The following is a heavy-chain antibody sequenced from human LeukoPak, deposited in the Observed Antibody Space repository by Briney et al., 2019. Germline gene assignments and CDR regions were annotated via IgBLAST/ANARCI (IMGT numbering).Heavy chain of an antibody. CDR3: ARRDYYDSSGYYSGTFFDY. D-gene: IGHD3-22*01. Sequence: SETLSLTCTVSGGSISSSSYYWGWIRQPPGKGLEWIGSIYYSGSTYYNPSLKSRVTISVDTSKNQFSLKLSSVTAADTAVYYCARRDYYDSSGYYSGTFFDYWGQGTLVTVSS. CDR1: GGSISSSSYY. CDR2: IYYSGST. J-gene: IGHJ4*02. V-gene: IGHV4-39*01.